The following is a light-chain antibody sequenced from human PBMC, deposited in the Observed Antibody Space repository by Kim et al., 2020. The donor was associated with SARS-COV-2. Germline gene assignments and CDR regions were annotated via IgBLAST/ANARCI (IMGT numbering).Light chain of an antibody. CDR1: QTITYH. CDR3: QHYYTWPLA. J-gene: IGKJ4*01. Sequence: VSPGERPTLSCRASQTITYHLAWYQQKPGQGPRLLIYDASTRATGIPARFSGSGSGTEFSLTISNLQSEDVAVYYCQHYYTWPLAFGGGTKVDIK. V-gene: IGKV3-15*01. CDR2: DAS.